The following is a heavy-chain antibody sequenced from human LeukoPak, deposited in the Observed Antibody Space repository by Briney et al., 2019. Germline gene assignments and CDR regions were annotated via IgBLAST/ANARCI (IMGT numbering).Heavy chain of an antibody. V-gene: IGHV3-30-3*01. D-gene: IGHD2-21*02. Sequence: GGCLRLSCAASGFTFSRYAMSWVRQAPGKGLEWVAVISYDGTNKYYADSVKGRFTISRDNSKNTLSLQMNSLRAEDTALYYCARGFVLGAAKNYFDYWGQGALVTVSS. J-gene: IGHJ4*02. CDR3: ARGFVLGAAKNYFDY. CDR2: ISYDGTNK. CDR1: GFTFSRYA.